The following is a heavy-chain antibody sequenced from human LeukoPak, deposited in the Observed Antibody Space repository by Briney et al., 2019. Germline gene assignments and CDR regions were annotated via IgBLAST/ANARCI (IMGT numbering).Heavy chain of an antibody. D-gene: IGHD2-2*03. V-gene: IGHV3-21*01. J-gene: IGHJ4*02. CDR2: ISSSSSYI. Sequence: GGSLRLSCAASGFTFSSYSMNWVRQAPGKGLEWVSSISSSSSYIYYADSVKGRFTISRDNAKNSLYLQMNSLRAEDTAVYYCARVGYCSSTSCLYYFDYWGQGTLVTVSS. CDR1: GFTFSSYS. CDR3: ARVGYCSSTSCLYYFDY.